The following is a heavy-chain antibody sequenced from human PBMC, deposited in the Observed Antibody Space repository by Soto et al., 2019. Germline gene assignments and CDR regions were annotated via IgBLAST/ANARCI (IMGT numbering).Heavy chain of an antibody. V-gene: IGHV4-31*03. CDR1: GGSITSADSC. CDR3: ARSVFP. CDR2: IYDSGST. J-gene: IGHJ5*02. Sequence: PSETPSLTSTASGGSITSADSCWSWIRQHPGKGLEWIGYIYDSGSTYYNPSLKSRVTISVDTSKNQFSLKLSSVTAADTAVYYCARSVFPWGQGTLVTVSS.